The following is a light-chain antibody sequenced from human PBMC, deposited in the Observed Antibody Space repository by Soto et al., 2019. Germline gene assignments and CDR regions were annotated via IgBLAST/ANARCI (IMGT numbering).Light chain of an antibody. Sequence: QSALTQPPSASGSPGQSVTIYCTGTSSDVGAYDFVSWYQQHPGEAPKLMIYEVTKRPSGVPDRFSGSKSGNTASLTVSGLQTEDEADYYCSSFAKSNNFVFGNGTKVTVL. CDR2: EVT. J-gene: IGLJ1*01. V-gene: IGLV2-8*01. CDR3: SSFAKSNNFV. CDR1: SSDVGAYDF.